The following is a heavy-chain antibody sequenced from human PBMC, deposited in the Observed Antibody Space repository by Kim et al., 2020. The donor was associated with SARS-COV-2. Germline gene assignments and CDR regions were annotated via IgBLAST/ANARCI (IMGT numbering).Heavy chain of an antibody. CDR2: INHSGST. D-gene: IGHD2-2*01. CDR1: GGSFSGYY. Sequence: SETLSLTCAVYGGSFSGYYWSWIRQPPGKGLEWIGEINHSGSTNYNPSLKSRVTISVDTSKNQFSLKLSSVTAADTAVYYCARGGYCSSTSCYFSAYYFDYWGQGTLVTVSS. CDR3: ARGGYCSSTSCYFSAYYFDY. J-gene: IGHJ4*02. V-gene: IGHV4-34*01.